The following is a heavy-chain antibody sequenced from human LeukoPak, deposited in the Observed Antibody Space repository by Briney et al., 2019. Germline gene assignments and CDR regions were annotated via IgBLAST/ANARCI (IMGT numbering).Heavy chain of an antibody. J-gene: IGHJ3*02. V-gene: IGHV5-51*01. CDR2: IYPGDSDT. CDR3: ARHYSSSSGDGFDI. D-gene: IGHD6-6*01. CDR1: GYSFNTYW. Sequence: GESLKISCKASGYSFNTYWIGWVRQMPGKGLEWMGLIYPGDSDTRYSPSFQGQVTTSADKSISTAYLQWSSLKASDTAMYYCARHYSSSSGDGFDIWGQGTMVTVSS.